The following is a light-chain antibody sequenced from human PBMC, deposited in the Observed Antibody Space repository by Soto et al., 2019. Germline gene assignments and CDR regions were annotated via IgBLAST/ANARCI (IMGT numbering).Light chain of an antibody. CDR2: KAS. CDR3: QHYNSYSEA. CDR1: QTISSW. V-gene: IGKV1-5*03. J-gene: IGKJ1*01. Sequence: DIKMTLSPSTLSGSVGDRVTITCRASQTISSWLAWYQQKPGKAPKLLIYKASTLKSGVPSRFSGSGSGTEFTLTISSLQPDDFATYYCQHYNSYSEAFGQRSKVDI.